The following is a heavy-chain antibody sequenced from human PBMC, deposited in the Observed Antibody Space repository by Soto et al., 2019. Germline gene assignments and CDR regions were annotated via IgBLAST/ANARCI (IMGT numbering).Heavy chain of an antibody. CDR1: GYTLTELS. CDR2: FDPEDGET. CDR3: ATTQISTGDLHYYGMDV. V-gene: IGHV1-24*01. J-gene: IGHJ6*02. D-gene: IGHD7-27*01. Sequence: GASVKVSCKVSGYTLTELSMHWVRQAPGKGLEWMGGFDPEDGETIYAQKFQGRVTMTEDTSTDTAYMELSSLRSEDTAVYYCATTQISTGDLHYYGMDVWGQGTTVTVSS.